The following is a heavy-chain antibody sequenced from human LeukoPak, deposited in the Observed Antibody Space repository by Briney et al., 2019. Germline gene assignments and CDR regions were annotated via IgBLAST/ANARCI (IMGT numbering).Heavy chain of an antibody. CDR1: GFTFSDYY. J-gene: IGHJ4*02. Sequence: PGGSLRLSCAASGFTFSDYYMSWIRQAPGKGLEWVSYISSSSSYTNYADSVKGRFTISRDNAKNSLYLQMNSLRAEDTAVYYCARDRSSYSSGWPNFDYWGQGTLVTVSS. V-gene: IGHV3-11*05. CDR2: ISSSSSYT. D-gene: IGHD6-19*01. CDR3: ARDRSSYSSGWPNFDY.